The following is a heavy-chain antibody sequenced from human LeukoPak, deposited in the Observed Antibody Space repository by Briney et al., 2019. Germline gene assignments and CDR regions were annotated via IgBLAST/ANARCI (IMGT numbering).Heavy chain of an antibody. CDR1: GFTFSIYG. J-gene: IGHJ3*02. Sequence: PGGPLRLSCAACGFTFSIYGMHWVRQAPGKGLEGVAVIWYGVNHKYYAASEKDRFIISRDNSKNTLYLQMNSLRAEDTATYYWARTYGDYARGALDIWGQGTMVTVSS. D-gene: IGHD4-17*01. CDR2: IWYGVNHK. V-gene: IGHV3-33*01. CDR3: ARTYGDYARGALDI.